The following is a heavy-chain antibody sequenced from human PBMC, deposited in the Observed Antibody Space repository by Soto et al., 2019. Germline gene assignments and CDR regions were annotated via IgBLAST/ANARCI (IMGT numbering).Heavy chain of an antibody. CDR1: GGSFSGYY. D-gene: IGHD2-15*01. CDR3: ARNRRSFVVVVAAKSYYGMDV. J-gene: IGHJ6*02. V-gene: IGHV4-34*01. Sequence: SETLSLTCAVYGGSFSGYYWSWIRQPPGKGLEWIGEINHSGSTNYNPSLKSRVTISVDTSKNQFSLKLSSVTAADTAVYYCARNRRSFVVVVAAKSYYGMDVWGQGTTVTVS. CDR2: INHSGST.